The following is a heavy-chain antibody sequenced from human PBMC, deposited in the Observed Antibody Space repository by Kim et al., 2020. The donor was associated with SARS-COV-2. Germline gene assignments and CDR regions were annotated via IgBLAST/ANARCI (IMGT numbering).Heavy chain of an antibody. J-gene: IGHJ4*02. Sequence: GTANYAQKFQDRVKITADESTSTAYMELSSLTSADTAVYYCASTSSGHFDYWGQGTLVTVSS. V-gene: IGHV1-69*01. CDR3: ASTSSGHFDY. CDR2: GTA. D-gene: IGHD6-6*01.